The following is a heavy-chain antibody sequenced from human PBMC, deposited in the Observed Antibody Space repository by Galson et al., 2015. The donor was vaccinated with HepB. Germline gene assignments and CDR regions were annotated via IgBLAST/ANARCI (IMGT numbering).Heavy chain of an antibody. V-gene: IGHV3-15*07. D-gene: IGHD2-15*01. CDR2: IKSKTDGGTT. CDR1: GFTFSNAW. J-gene: IGHJ4*02. Sequence: SLRLSCAASGFTFSNAWMNWVRQAPGKGLEWVGRIKSKTDGGTTDYAAPVKGRFTISRDDSKNTLYLQMNSLKTEDTAVYYCTTDTRRVVVVPAAIWCSGGSCYSKHGRGGQGTLVTVSS. CDR3: TTDTRRVVVVPAAIWCSGGSCYSKHGR.